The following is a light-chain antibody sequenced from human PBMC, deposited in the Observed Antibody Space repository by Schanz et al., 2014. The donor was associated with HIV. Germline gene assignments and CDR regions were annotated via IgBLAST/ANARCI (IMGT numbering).Light chain of an antibody. CDR2: DVN. CDR3: SSYEGNNILV. Sequence: SALTQPPSASGSPGQSVTISCTGTSSDVGGYNYVSWYQQHPGKAPNLIIYDVNKRPSAVPDRFSGSRSGNTASLTVSGLQAEDEGDYFCSSYEGNNILVFGGGTKLTVL. CDR1: SSDVGGYNY. J-gene: IGLJ3*02. V-gene: IGLV2-8*01.